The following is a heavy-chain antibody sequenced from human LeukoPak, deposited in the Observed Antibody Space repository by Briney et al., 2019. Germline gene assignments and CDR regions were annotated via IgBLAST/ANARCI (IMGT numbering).Heavy chain of an antibody. CDR3: ARKGEVYGDYDY. CDR2: IFPSSGGP. J-gene: IGHJ4*02. Sequence: ASVKVSCKASGYTFTGCYMHWVRQAPGQGREWMGWIFPSSGGPRYAQKFQGRVTMTRDTSISTAYMELSSLRSDDTAVYYCARKGEVYGDYDYWRQGTLVTVSS. CDR1: GYTFTGCY. D-gene: IGHD4-17*01. V-gene: IGHV1-2*02.